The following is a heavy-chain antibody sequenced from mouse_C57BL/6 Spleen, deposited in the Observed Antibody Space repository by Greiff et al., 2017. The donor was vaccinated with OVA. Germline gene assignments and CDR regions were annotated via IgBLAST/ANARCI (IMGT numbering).Heavy chain of an antibody. CDR1: GYTFTSYW. CDR3: ARWDGYYRYYAMDD. Sequence: QVQLQQPGAELVKPGASVKMSCKASGYTFTSYWITWVKQRPGQGLEWIGDIYPGSGSTNYNEKFKGKATLTVDTSSSTAYMQLSSLTSEDSAVYYCARWDGYYRYYAMDDWGQGTSVTVSS. V-gene: IGHV1-55*01. J-gene: IGHJ4*01. D-gene: IGHD2-3*01. CDR2: IYPGSGST.